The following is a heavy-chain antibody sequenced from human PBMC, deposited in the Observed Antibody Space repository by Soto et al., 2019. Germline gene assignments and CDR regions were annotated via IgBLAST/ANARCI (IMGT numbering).Heavy chain of an antibody. CDR1: GFTFSSYA. CDR3: ARSNAVAQYYYYRMDV. D-gene: IGHD2-8*01. V-gene: IGHV3-30-3*01. Sequence: GGSLRLSCAASGFTFSSYAMHWVRQAPGKGLEWVAVISYDGSNKYYADSVKGRFTISRDNSKNTLYLQMNSLRAEDTAVYYCARSNAVAQYYYYRMDVWGQGTTVTVSS. J-gene: IGHJ6*02. CDR2: ISYDGSNK.